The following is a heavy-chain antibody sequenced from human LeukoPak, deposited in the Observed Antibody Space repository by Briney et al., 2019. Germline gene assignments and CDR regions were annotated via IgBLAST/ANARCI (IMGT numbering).Heavy chain of an antibody. J-gene: IGHJ6*03. CDR2: TKNKVNSYTT. V-gene: IGHV3-72*01. Sequence: GGSLRLSCAASGLTFSDHNMDWVRQAPGKGLEWVGRTKNKVNSYTTEYAASVKGRFTISRDDSEKSVYLQMNSLKTEDTAVYYCASSIAARLGIYYMDVWAKGTTVTVSS. CDR1: GLTFSDHN. CDR3: ASSIAARLGIYYMDV. D-gene: IGHD6-6*01.